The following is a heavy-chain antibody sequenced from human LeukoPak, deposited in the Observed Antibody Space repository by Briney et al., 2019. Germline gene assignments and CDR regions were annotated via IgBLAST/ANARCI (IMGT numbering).Heavy chain of an antibody. CDR1: GYSISSGYY. CDR3: ARGTQNRWFGELLYDY. J-gene: IGHJ4*02. V-gene: IGHV4-38-2*01. Sequence: SETLSLTCADSGYSISSGYYWGWIRPPPGKGLEWIGSIYHSGSTYYNPSLKSRVTISVDTSKNQFSLKLSSVTAADTAVYYCARGTQNRWFGELLYDYWGQGTLVTVSS. D-gene: IGHD3-10*01. CDR2: IYHSGST.